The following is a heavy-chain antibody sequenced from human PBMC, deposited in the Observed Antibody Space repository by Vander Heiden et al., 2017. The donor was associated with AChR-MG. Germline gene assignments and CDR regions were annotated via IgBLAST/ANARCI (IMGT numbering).Heavy chain of an antibody. J-gene: IGHJ4*02. D-gene: IGHD6-13*01. CDR1: GYTFTNYW. CDR2: IYPGDSDA. Sequence: EVQLVQSGPEVKKPGESLKISCKASGYTFTNYWIAWVRQVPGKGLEWRAFIYPGDSDARYSPSFQGQVTISADRTISTAYLQWSSLKASDTAVHYCARLSHLVTTEAYYFDYWGQGTLVSVSS. CDR3: ARLSHLVTTEAYYFDY. V-gene: IGHV5-51*01.